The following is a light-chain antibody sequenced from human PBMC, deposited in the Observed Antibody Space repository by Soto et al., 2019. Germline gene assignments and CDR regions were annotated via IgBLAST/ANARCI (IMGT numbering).Light chain of an antibody. J-gene: IGLJ2*01. CDR1: SSDVGGYNY. CDR3: SSYTGSTPHVE. CDR2: DVS. Sequence: QSALTQPASVSGSPGQSITISCTGTSSDVGGYNYVSWYQQHPGKAPKLMIYDVSNRPSGVSNRFYGSKSGNTASLTISGLQAEDEADYYCSSYTGSTPHVEFGGGTKVTVL. V-gene: IGLV2-14*01.